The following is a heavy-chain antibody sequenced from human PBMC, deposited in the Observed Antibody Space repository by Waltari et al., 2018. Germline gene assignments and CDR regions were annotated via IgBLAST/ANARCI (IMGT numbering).Heavy chain of an antibody. CDR2: ISAYNGNT. CDR1: GSTFTSYG. J-gene: IGHJ4*02. CDR3: ATLRYFDWLRSGYFDY. D-gene: IGHD3-9*01. V-gene: IGHV1-18*01. Sequence: QVQLVQTGAEVKKPGASVKVSCKASGSTFTSYGISWVRQAPGQGLEWMGWISAYNGNTNYAQKLQGRVTITTDESTSTAYMELSSLRSEDTAVYYCATLRYFDWLRSGYFDYWGQGTLVTVSS.